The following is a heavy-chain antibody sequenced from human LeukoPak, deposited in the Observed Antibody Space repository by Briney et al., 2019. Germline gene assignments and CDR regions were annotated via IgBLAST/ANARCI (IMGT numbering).Heavy chain of an antibody. CDR2: IYYSGST. V-gene: IGHV4-31*03. CDR3: ARARAAAVDY. Sequence: PSETLFLTCTVSGGSISSGGYYWSWIRQHPGKGLEWIGYIYYSGSTYYNPSLKSRVTISVDTSKNQFSLKLSSVTAADTAVYYCARARAAAVDYWGQGTLVTVSS. J-gene: IGHJ4*02. D-gene: IGHD6-13*01. CDR1: GGSISSGGYY.